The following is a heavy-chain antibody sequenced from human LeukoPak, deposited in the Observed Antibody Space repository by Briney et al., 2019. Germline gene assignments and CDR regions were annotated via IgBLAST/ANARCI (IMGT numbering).Heavy chain of an antibody. CDR1: GGTFSSYA. V-gene: IGHV1-69*13. D-gene: IGHD3-10*01. CDR2: IIPIFGTA. CDR3: ARCRDSRGSSPIWFGELEYYFDY. J-gene: IGHJ4*02. Sequence: GASVKVSCKASGGTFSSYAISWVRQAPGQGLEWMGGIIPIFGTASYAQKFQGRVTITADESMSTAYMELSSLRSEDTAVYYCARCRDSRGSSPIWFGELEYYFDYWGQGTLVTVSS.